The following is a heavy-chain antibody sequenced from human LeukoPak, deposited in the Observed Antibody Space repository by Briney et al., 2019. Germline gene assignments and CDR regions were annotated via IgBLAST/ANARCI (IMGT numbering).Heavy chain of an antibody. V-gene: IGHV3-74*01. Sequence: GGSLRLSCAASGLTFSSHWMHWVRQAPGKGLVWVSRITNDGSSTTYADSVKGRFTISRDNAKNSLYLQMNSLRAEDTAVYYCARDQYSGSWFHWGQGTLVTVSS. CDR1: GLTFSSHW. CDR2: ITNDGSST. D-gene: IGHD1-26*01. J-gene: IGHJ4*02. CDR3: ARDQYSGSWFH.